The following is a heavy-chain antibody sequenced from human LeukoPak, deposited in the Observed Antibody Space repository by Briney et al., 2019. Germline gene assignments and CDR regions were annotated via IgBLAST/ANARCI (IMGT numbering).Heavy chain of an antibody. Sequence: PGGSLRLSCATSGFTFNIYAMNWVRQAPGTGLEWVSIISGNGINTYYADSVKGRFTISRDDSKNTLYLQMNSLRVDDTAIYYCARGVSDGGQGTLVTVAS. CDR2: ISGNGINT. J-gene: IGHJ4*02. CDR1: GFTFNIYA. CDR3: ARGVSD. D-gene: IGHD3-16*01. V-gene: IGHV3-23*01.